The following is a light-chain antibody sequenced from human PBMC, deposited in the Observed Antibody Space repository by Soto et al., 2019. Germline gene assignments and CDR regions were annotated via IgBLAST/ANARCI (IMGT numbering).Light chain of an antibody. CDR2: AAS. Sequence: DIQMTQSPSSLSASVGDRVTITCRAIQGISNYLASYQQKPGKVPKLLIYAASTLQSGVPSRSSGSGSGTDFTLTIGSLQPEDVATYYCQKYNSAPYTFGQGTKLEIK. J-gene: IGKJ2*01. CDR3: QKYNSAPYT. CDR1: QGISNY. V-gene: IGKV1-27*01.